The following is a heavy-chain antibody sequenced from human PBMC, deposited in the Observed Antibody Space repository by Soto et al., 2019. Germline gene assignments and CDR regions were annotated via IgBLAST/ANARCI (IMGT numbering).Heavy chain of an antibody. CDR3: ARDSGGIAVAGVTDV. V-gene: IGHV1-69*01. CDR2: IIPIFGTA. CDR1: GGTFSSYA. Sequence: QVQLVQSGAEVQKPGSSVKVSCKASGGTFSSYAISWVRQAPGQGLEWMGGIIPIFGTANYAQKLQGRVTITADESTSTAYMELSSLRSEDTAVYYCARDSGGIAVAGVTDVWGQGTLVTVSS. D-gene: IGHD6-19*01. J-gene: IGHJ4*02.